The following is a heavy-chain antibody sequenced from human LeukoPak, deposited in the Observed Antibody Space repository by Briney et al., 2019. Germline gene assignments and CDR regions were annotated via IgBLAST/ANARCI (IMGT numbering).Heavy chain of an antibody. CDR3: ATDTVMARGDYFDY. Sequence: GGSLRLSCAASGFTFSSYSMNWVRQAPGKGLEWVSSISSSSSYIYYADSVKGRFTISRDNSKNTLYLQMNSLRAEDTAVYYCATDTVMARGDYFDYWGQGTLVTVSS. CDR2: ISSSSSYI. J-gene: IGHJ4*02. V-gene: IGHV3-21*04. D-gene: IGHD5-18*01. CDR1: GFTFSSYS.